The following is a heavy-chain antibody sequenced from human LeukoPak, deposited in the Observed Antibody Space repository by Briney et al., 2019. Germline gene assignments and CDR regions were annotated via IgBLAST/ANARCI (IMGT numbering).Heavy chain of an antibody. CDR1: GFTFSGYW. CDR2: IKQDGSEK. Sequence: GGSLRLSCAASGFTFSGYWMSWVRQAPGKGLEWVANIKQDGSEKYYADSVKGRFTISRDNSKNTLYLQMNSLRAEDTAVYYCAKDLLRTGYCSGGSCYSGYYYGMDVWGQGTTVTVSS. J-gene: IGHJ6*02. D-gene: IGHD2-15*01. V-gene: IGHV3-7*01. CDR3: AKDLLRTGYCSGGSCYSGYYYGMDV.